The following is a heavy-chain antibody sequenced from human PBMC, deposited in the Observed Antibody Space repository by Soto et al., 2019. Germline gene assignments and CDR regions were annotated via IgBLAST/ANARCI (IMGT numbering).Heavy chain of an antibody. CDR1: GFTFSSYA. CDR2: ISGSGGST. J-gene: IGHJ4*02. Sequence: EVQLLESGGGLVQPGGSLRLSCAASGFTFSSYAMSWVRQAPGKGLEWVSAISGSGGSTYYADSVKGRFTISRDNSKNTLYLQMNRLRAEDTAVYYCAKGERSNCGGGSCYLDYWGQGTLVTVSS. D-gene: IGHD2-15*01. CDR3: AKGERSNCGGGSCYLDY. V-gene: IGHV3-23*01.